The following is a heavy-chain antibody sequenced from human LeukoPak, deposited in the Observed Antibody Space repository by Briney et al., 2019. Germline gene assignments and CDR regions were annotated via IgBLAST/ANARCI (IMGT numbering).Heavy chain of an antibody. CDR1: GGSFSGYY. J-gene: IGHJ4*02. CDR3: ARGNTIFGVVIIGGRAFDY. D-gene: IGHD3-3*01. CDR2: INHSGST. V-gene: IGHV4-34*01. Sequence: SETLSLTCAVYGGSFSGYYWSWIRQPPGKGLEWIGEINHSGSTNYNPSLKSRVTISVDTSKNQFSLKLSSVTAADTAVYYCARGNTIFGVVIIGGRAFDYWGQGTLVTVSS.